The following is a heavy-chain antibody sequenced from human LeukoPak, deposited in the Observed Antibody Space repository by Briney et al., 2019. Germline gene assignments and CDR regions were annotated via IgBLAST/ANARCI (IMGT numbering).Heavy chain of an antibody. J-gene: IGHJ6*03. CDR2: INHSGST. D-gene: IGHD4-17*01. CDR1: GGSFSGYY. V-gene: IGHV4-34*01. CDR3: ARPLRQREGLRYYYYYMDV. Sequence: SETLSLTCAVYGGSFSGYYWSWIRQPPGKGLEWIGEINHSGSTNYNPSLKSRVTISVDTSKNQFSLKLSSVTAADTAVYYCARPLRQREGLRYYYYYMDVWGKGTTVTISS.